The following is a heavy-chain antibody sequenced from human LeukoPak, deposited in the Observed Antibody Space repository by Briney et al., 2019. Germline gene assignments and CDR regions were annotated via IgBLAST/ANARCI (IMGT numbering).Heavy chain of an antibody. CDR1: GLTFSNYW. J-gene: IGHJ4*02. CDR3: ISSSPSFDY. CDR2: INTDGSST. V-gene: IGHV3-74*01. Sequence: PGGSLRLSCAVSGLTFSNYWMHWVRQAPGKGLVWVSRINTDGSSTSYADSVKGRFTISRDNAKDTLYPQMSSLRAEDSAIYYCISSSPSFDYWGQGTLVTVSS.